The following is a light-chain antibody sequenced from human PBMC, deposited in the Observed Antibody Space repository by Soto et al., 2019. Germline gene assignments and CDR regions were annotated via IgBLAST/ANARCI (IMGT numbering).Light chain of an antibody. Sequence: DIQMTQSPSSVSPSVGDRVTITCRASQGIGSWLAWYQQKPGKAPKLLIYAASSLQGAVPSRFSGRGSGTDFTLTISSLQPEDYATYYCHQANSFPYTFGQGTKLEIK. CDR2: AAS. CDR1: QGIGSW. V-gene: IGKV1D-12*01. J-gene: IGKJ2*01. CDR3: HQANSFPYT.